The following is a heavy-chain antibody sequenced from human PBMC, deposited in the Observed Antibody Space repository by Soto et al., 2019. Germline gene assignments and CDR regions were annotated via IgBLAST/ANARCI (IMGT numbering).Heavy chain of an antibody. D-gene: IGHD3-9*01. CDR1: GGSIISTNW. CDR3: ACNVLRYFDWSPNMDV. Sequence: SETLSLTCTVSGGSIISTNWWTWVRQPPGKGLEWIGEIYHSGSTNYNPSLKSRVTISVDKSKNQFSLKLTSVTAADTAVYYCACNVLRYFDWSPNMDVWGKGTTVTVSS. CDR2: IYHSGST. V-gene: IGHV4-4*02. J-gene: IGHJ6*03.